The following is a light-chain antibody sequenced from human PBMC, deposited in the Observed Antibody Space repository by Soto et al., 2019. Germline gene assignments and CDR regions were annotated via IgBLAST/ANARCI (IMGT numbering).Light chain of an antibody. Sequence: QSVLTQPPSVSGAPGQRVTISCTGSSSNIGARSDVHWYQQLPGTAPKLLIYLNNNRPSGVPDRFSASKSGTSASLAITGLQAEDEADYYCQSYDSSLSGYVFGTGTKLTVL. V-gene: IGLV1-40*01. CDR2: LNN. CDR1: SSNIGARSD. J-gene: IGLJ1*01. CDR3: QSYDSSLSGYV.